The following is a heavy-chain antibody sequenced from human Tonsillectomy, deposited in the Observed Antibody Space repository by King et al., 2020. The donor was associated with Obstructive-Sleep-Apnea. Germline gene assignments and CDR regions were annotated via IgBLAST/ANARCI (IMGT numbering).Heavy chain of an antibody. J-gene: IGHJ4*02. CDR1: GFTVSSNY. V-gene: IGHV3-66*01. D-gene: IGHD5-12*01. CDR2: IYSGGST. CDR3: ARVGLHSGYDHFFREYYFDF. Sequence: DVQLVESGGGLVQPGGSLRLSCAASGFTVSSNYMSWVRQAPGKGLEWVSVIYSGGSTYYADSGKGRFTISRDNSKNTLYLQMNSLRAEDTAVYYCARVGLHSGYDHFFREYYFDFWGQGTLVTVSS.